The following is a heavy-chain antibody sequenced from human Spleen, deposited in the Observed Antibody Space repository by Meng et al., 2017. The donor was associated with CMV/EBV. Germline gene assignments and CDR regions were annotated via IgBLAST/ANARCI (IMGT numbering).Heavy chain of an antibody. D-gene: IGHD6-19*01. V-gene: IGHV1-69*05. CDR3: AAPSSRMIAVAQLDY. Sequence: SVKVSCKASGGTFSSYAISWVRQAPGQGLEWMGGIIPIFGTANYAQKFQGRVTITTDESTSTAYMELSSLRSEDTAVYYCAAPSSRMIAVAQLDYWGQGTPVTVSS. CDR1: GGTFSSYA. CDR2: IIPIFGTA. J-gene: IGHJ4*02.